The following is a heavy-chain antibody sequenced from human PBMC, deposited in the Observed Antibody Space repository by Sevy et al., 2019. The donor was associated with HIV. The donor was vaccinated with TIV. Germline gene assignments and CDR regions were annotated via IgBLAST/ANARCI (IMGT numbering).Heavy chain of an antibody. J-gene: IGHJ3*02. CDR2: ISAYNGNT. Sequence: ASVKVSCKASGYTFTSYGISWVRQAPGQGLEWMGWISAYNGNTNYAQKLQGRVTMTTDTSTSTAYMELRSLRSDDTAVYYCARDPYDFWSGLRDAFDIWCQGTMVTVSS. V-gene: IGHV1-18*01. D-gene: IGHD3-3*01. CDR3: ARDPYDFWSGLRDAFDI. CDR1: GYTFTSYG.